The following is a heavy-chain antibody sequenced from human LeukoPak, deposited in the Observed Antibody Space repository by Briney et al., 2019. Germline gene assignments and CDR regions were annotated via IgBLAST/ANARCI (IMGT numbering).Heavy chain of an antibody. CDR3: ARAWQWLAPLGI. Sequence: GGSLRLSCAASGFTFSSYEMNWVRQAPGKGLEWVSSISSSGSTIYYADSVKGRFTISRDNAKNSLYLQMNSLRAEDTAVYYCARAWQWLAPLGIWGQGTMVTVSS. CDR1: GFTFSSYE. D-gene: IGHD6-19*01. CDR2: ISSSGSTI. J-gene: IGHJ3*02. V-gene: IGHV3-48*03.